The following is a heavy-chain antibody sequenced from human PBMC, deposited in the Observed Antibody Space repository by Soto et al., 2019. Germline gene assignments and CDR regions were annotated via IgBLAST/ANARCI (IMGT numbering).Heavy chain of an antibody. CDR1: GFTVSSNY. J-gene: IGHJ1*01. V-gene: IGHV3-53*04. CDR3: ARTSTGGNGYCSGGSCYSGEYFQH. D-gene: IGHD2-15*01. Sequence: EVQLVESGGGLVQPGGSLRLSCAASGFTVSSNYMSWFRQAPGKGLEWVSVIYSGGSTYYADSVKGRFTISRHNSKNTLYLQMNSLRAEDTAVYYCARTSTGGNGYCSGGSCYSGEYFQHWGQGTLVTVSS. CDR2: IYSGGST.